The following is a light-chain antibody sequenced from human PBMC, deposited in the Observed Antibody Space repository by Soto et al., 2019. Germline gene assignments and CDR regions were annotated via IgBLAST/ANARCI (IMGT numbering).Light chain of an antibody. CDR2: DAS. J-gene: IGKJ4*01. CDR1: QSVSSY. Sequence: EIVLTQSPATLSLYPGERAALSCRASQSVSSYLAWYQQKPGQAPRLLIYDASKRATGIPARFSGSGSGTDFTLTISSLEPEDFEVYFCQQRSNWPSTFGGGTKVEI. CDR3: QQRSNWPST. V-gene: IGKV3-11*01.